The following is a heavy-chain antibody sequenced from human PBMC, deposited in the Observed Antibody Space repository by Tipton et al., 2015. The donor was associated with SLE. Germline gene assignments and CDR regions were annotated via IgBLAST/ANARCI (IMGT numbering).Heavy chain of an antibody. Sequence: SLRLSCAASGFSFSNYWMSWVRQAPGKGLEWVANIKQDGSGKYYVDSVKGRFTISRDDAKSSLYLQMNSLRAEDTAVYYCVRNGGMFDYWGQGTLVTVSS. D-gene: IGHD3-16*01. CDR1: GFSFSNYW. CDR2: IKQDGSGK. V-gene: IGHV3-7*03. J-gene: IGHJ4*02. CDR3: VRNGGMFDY.